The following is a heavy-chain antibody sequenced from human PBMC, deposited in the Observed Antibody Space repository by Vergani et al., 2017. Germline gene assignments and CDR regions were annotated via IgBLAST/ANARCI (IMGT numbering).Heavy chain of an antibody. D-gene: IGHD5-24*01. V-gene: IGHV3-21*01. CDR2: ISSSSSYI. J-gene: IGHJ4*02. CDR3: ARDSGDGYNYYFDY. CDR1: GFTFSSYS. Sequence: EVQLVESGGGLVKPGGSLRLSCAASGFTFSSYSMNWVRQAPGKGLEWVSSISSSSSYIYYADSVKGRFTISRDNAKNSLYLQMNSLRAEDTAVYYCARDSGDGYNYYFDYWGQGTLVTGSS.